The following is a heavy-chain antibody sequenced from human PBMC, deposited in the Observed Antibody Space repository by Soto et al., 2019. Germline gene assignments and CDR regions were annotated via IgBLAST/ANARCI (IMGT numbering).Heavy chain of an antibody. Sequence: SETLSLTCSVSDGSLKNYFWSWIRQPPGGGLEWIGYIYYIGTTYYNPSLQSRVAMSVDTSKNQFSLNVSSVTAADTAIYYCARVGAARNWFDPWGQGTLVTVSS. J-gene: IGHJ5*02. CDR3: ARVGAARNWFDP. CDR2: IYYIGTT. V-gene: IGHV4-59*01. CDR1: DGSLKNYF. D-gene: IGHD1-26*01.